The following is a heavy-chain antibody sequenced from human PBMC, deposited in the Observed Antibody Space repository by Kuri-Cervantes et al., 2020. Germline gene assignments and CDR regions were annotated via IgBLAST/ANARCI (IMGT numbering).Heavy chain of an antibody. CDR3: ARWRSNYYDSSGYLD. CDR1: GGSFSGYY. V-gene: IGHV4-34*01. D-gene: IGHD3-22*01. CDR2: INHSGST. J-gene: IGHJ4*02. Sequence: SQTLSLTCAVYGGSFSGYYWSWIRQPPGKGLEWIGEINHSGSTNYNPSLKSRVTISVDTSKNQFSLKLSSVTAADTAVYYCARWRSNYYDSSGYLDWGQGTLVTVSS.